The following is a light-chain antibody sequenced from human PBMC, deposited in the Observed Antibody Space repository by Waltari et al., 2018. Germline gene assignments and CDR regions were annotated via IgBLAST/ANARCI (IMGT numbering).Light chain of an antibody. CDR1: SSDVGFYNF. J-gene: IGLJ3*02. CDR3: SSYTSSHTGV. Sequence: QSALTQPASVSGSPGQSITISCIGTSSDVGFYNFVSWYQQHPVEAPKLMIYDVNKRPAGDSSSYSGSKSGNTASLTISGLQAEDEADYYCSSYTSSHTGVFGGETKVTVL. CDR2: DVN. V-gene: IGLV2-14*03.